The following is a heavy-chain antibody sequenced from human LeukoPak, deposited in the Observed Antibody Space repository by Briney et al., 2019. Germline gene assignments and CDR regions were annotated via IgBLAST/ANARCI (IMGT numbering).Heavy chain of an antibody. J-gene: IGHJ4*02. CDR3: ARSYNWNYAINY. CDR2: IYYSGST. V-gene: IGHV4-59*08. Sequence: SETLSLTCTVSGGSISSYYWSWIRQPPGKGLEWIGYIYYSGSTNYNPSLKSRVTISVDTSKNQFSLKLSSVTAADTAVYYCARSYNWNYAINYRGQGTLVTVSS. D-gene: IGHD1-7*01. CDR1: GGSISSYY.